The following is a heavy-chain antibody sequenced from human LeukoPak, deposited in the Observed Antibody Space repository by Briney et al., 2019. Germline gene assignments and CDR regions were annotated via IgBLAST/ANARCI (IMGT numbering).Heavy chain of an antibody. CDR2: IWFDGSNK. D-gene: IGHD3-10*01. J-gene: IGHJ6*02. CDR3: ARDLRAPGADYGMDV. Sequence: GRSLRLSCAASGFTFSTYAMHWVRQAPGKGLEWVAIIWFDGSNKYYADSVKGRFAISRDNSKNTLYLQMNSLRAEDTAVYYCARDLRAPGADYGMDVWGQGTTVTVSS. V-gene: IGHV3-33*01. CDR1: GFTFSTYA.